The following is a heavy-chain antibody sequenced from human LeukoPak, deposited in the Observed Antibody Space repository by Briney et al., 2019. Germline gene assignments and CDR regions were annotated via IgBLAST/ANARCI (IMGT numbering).Heavy chain of an antibody. CDR2: IYYSGST. V-gene: IGHV4-59*08. CDR3: ARRFGGGGSDY. CDR1: GGSISSYY. J-gene: IGHJ4*02. D-gene: IGHD3-3*01. Sequence: SETLSLTCTVSGGSISSYYWSWIRQPPGKGLEWIGYIYYSGSTNYNPSLKSRVTISVDTSKNQFSPKLSSVTAADTAVYYCARRFGGGGSDYWGQGTLVTVSS.